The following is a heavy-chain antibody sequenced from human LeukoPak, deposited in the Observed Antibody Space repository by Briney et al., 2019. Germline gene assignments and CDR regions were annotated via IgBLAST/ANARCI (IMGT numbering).Heavy chain of an antibody. CDR1: GFTFSHYW. CDR3: SRSLEY. V-gene: IGHV3-7*01. Sequence: GGSLRLSCTASGFTFSHYWVDWVRQAPGQGLEWVANINQDGSVKYYVDSVKGRFTISRDNTKNSLSLRMDSLRDDDTAVYYCSRSLEYSGQGTLVTVSS. CDR2: INQDGSVK. J-gene: IGHJ4*01.